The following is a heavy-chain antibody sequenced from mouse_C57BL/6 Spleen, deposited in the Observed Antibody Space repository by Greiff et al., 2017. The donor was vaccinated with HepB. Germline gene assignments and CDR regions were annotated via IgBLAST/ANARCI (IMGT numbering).Heavy chain of an antibody. V-gene: IGHV1-4*01. D-gene: IGHD1-1*01. J-gene: IGHJ2*01. CDR3: ARSLYYGSSLDY. Sequence: VQLQQSGAELARPGASVKMSCKASGYTFTSYTMHWVKQRPGQGLEWIGYINPSSGYTKYNQKFKDKATLTADKSSSTAYMQLSSLTSEDSAVYYCARSLYYGSSLDYWGQGTTLTVSS. CDR2: INPSSGYT. CDR1: GYTFTSYT.